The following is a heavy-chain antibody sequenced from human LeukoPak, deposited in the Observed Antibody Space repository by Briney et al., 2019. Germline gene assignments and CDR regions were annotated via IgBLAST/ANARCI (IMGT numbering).Heavy chain of an antibody. V-gene: IGHV1-18*01. Sequence: ASVKVSCKASGYTFTSYGISWVRQAPGQGLEWMGWISAYNGNTNYAQKLQGGVTMTTDTSTSTAYMELRSLRSDDTAVYYCARDGYYYDSSGYYAFDYWGQGTLVTVSS. J-gene: IGHJ4*02. CDR1: GYTFTSYG. D-gene: IGHD3-22*01. CDR3: ARDGYYYDSSGYYAFDY. CDR2: ISAYNGNT.